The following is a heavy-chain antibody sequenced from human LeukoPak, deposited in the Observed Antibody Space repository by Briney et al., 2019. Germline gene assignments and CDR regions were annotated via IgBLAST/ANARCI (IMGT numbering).Heavy chain of an antibody. CDR2: INPNSGGT. D-gene: IGHD3-10*01. V-gene: IGHV1-2*02. CDR3: ARDPYATMVRGVIIPGWFDP. J-gene: IGHJ5*02. CDR1: GYTFTGYY. Sequence: ASVKVSCKASGYTFTGYYMHWVRQAPGQGLEWMGWINPNSGGTNYAQKFQGRVTMTRDTSISTAYMELSRLRSDDTAVYYCARDPYATMVRGVIIPGWFDPWGQGTLVTVSS.